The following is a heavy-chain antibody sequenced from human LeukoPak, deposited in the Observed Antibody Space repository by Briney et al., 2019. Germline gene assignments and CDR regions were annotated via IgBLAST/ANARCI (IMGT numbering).Heavy chain of an antibody. D-gene: IGHD2-2*01. J-gene: IGHJ4*02. Sequence: PSQTLSLTCTVSGGSISSGSYYWSWIRQPAGKGLEWIGRIYTSGSTNYNPSLKSRVTISVDTSKNQISLKLSSVTAADTAVYYCVRLPHTSAPFDYWGQETLVTVSS. CDR2: IYTSGST. V-gene: IGHV4-61*02. CDR3: VRLPHTSAPFDY. CDR1: GGSISSGSYY.